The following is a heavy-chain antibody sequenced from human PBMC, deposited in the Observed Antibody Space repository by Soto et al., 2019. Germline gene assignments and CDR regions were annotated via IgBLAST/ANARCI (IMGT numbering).Heavy chain of an antibody. D-gene: IGHD1-26*01. CDR3: ARDYSGSYDY. CDR2: IYHSGST. J-gene: IGHJ4*02. Sequence: SETLSLTCAVSGYSISSGYYWGWIRQPPGKGLEWIGSIYHSGSTYYNPSLKSRVTISVDTSKNQFSLKLSSVTAADTAVYCCARDYSGSYDYWGQGTLVTVSS. CDR1: GYSISSGYY. V-gene: IGHV4-38-2*02.